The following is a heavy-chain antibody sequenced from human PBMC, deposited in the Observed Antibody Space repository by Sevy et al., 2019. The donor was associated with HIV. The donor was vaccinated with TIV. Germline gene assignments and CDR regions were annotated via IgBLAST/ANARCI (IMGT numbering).Heavy chain of an antibody. Sequence: GGSLRLSCAASGFTFSGYWMSWVRQAPGKGLQWVANIKQDGSKNEFVDSGKGRFTISRDNPKNSRYLQMNSLRAEDTAVYYCAREGAGGFDYWGQGTLVTVSS. V-gene: IGHV3-7*01. CDR2: IKQDGSKN. CDR3: AREGAGGFDY. CDR1: GFTFSGYW. D-gene: IGHD2-15*01. J-gene: IGHJ4*02.